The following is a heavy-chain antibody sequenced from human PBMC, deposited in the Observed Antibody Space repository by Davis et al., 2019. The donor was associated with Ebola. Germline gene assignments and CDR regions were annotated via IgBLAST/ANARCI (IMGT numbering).Heavy chain of an antibody. CDR3: ARGWLRAGMDV. V-gene: IGHV6-1*01. CDR1: GDSVSSGG. J-gene: IGHJ6*04. D-gene: IGHD5-18*01. Sequence: PSETLSLTCAISGDSVSSGGWNWIRQSPSRGLEWLGRTYYSSKWYTDYSVSVKSRITINPDTSKNQFSLQLNSVTPEDTALYYCARGWLRAGMDVWGEGTTVTVSS. CDR2: TYYSSKWYT.